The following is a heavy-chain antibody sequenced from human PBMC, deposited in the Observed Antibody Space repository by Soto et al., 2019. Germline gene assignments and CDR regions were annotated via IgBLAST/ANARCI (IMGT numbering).Heavy chain of an antibody. CDR1: GFTFSSYE. CDR2: ISSSGSTI. J-gene: IGHJ6*02. D-gene: IGHD6-13*01. V-gene: IGHV3-48*03. CDR3: ARVRGYSSRYYYYYGMDV. Sequence: AGSLRLSCAASGFTFSSYEMNWVRQAPGKGLEWVSYISSSGSTIYYADSVKGRFTISRDNAKDSLYLQMNSLRAEDTAVYYCARVRGYSSRYYYYYGMDVWGQGTTVTVSS.